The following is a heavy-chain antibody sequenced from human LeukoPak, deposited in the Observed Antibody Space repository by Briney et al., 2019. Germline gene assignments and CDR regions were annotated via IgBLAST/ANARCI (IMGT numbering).Heavy chain of an antibody. CDR1: GYTLTELS. CDR3: ATVSTSCLSCYYYGMDV. D-gene: IGHD2-2*01. V-gene: IGHV1-24*01. CDR2: FDPEDGET. J-gene: IGHJ6*02. Sequence: ASVKVSCKVSGYTLTELSMHWVRQAPGKGLEWMRGFDPEDGETIYAQKFQGRVTTTEDTSTDTAYMELSSLRSEDTAVYYCATVSTSCLSCYYYGMDVWGQGTTVTVSS.